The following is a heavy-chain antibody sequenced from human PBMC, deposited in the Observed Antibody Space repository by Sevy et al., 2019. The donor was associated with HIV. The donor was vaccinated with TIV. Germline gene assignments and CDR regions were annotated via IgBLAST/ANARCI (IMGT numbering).Heavy chain of an antibody. CDR2: IKQDGSVK. V-gene: IGHV3-7*03. Sequence: GGSLRLSCAASGFTISTYWVTWVRQAPGKGLEWVANIKQDGSVKKYLDSVRGRFTISRDNAKNSVYLEMNSLRAEDTAVYYCAKAPIPYYYGSGSYGQAWFDPWGQGTLVTVSS. D-gene: IGHD3-10*01. CDR3: AKAPIPYYYGSGSYGQAWFDP. CDR1: GFTISTYW. J-gene: IGHJ5*02.